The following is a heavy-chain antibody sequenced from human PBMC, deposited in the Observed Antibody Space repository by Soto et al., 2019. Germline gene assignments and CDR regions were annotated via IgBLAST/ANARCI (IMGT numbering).Heavy chain of an antibody. D-gene: IGHD2-15*01. CDR3: ARDPSLYCSGGSCYVSGYYYYMDV. CDR2: IIPNLGIA. J-gene: IGHJ6*03. V-gene: IGHV1-69*08. Sequence: QVQLVPSGAEVKKPGSSVTVSCKASGGTFSSYTISWVRQAPGQWLEWRGRIIPNLGIANYVQKCQDRVTIIADKSTRTAYLALSSLSSEATAVYYCARDPSLYCSGGSCYVSGYYYYMDVWGKWTTVTVSS. CDR1: GGTFSSYT.